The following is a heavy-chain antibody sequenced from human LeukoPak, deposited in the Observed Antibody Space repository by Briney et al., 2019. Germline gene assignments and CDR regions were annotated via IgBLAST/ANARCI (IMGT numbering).Heavy chain of an antibody. V-gene: IGHV4-61*02. CDR1: GGSISSGSYY. CDR3: ARSNFESYYYDSSGSYAFDI. CDR2: IYTSGST. D-gene: IGHD3-22*01. J-gene: IGHJ3*02. Sequence: SQTLSLTCTVSGGSISSGSYYWSWIRQPAGKGLEWIGRIYTSGSTNYNPSLKSRVTISVGTSKNQFSLKLSSVTAADTAVYYCARSNFESYYYDSSGSYAFDIWGQGTMVTVSS.